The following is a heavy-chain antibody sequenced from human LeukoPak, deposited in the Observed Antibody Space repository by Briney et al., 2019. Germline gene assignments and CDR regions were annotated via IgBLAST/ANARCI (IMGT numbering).Heavy chain of an antibody. D-gene: IGHD2-2*01. V-gene: IGHV1-8*03. Sequence: VASVKVSCKASGYTFTGYDINWVRQATGQGLEWMGWMNPNSGNTGYAQKFQGRVTITRNTSISTAYMELRSLRSDDTAVYYCARDGGRNIVVVPAATKTHSALDYWGQGTLVTVSS. CDR1: GYTFTGYD. CDR2: MNPNSGNT. CDR3: ARDGGRNIVVVPAATKTHSALDY. J-gene: IGHJ4*02.